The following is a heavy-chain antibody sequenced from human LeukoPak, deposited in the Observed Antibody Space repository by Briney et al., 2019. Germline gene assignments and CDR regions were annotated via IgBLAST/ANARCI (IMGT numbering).Heavy chain of an antibody. CDR2: ISFDGSNK. J-gene: IGHJ4*02. V-gene: IGHV3-30*04. D-gene: IGHD3-22*01. CDR3: ARDPGGHSSGYYLLDYYFDY. Sequence: GRSLRLSCAASGFTFSNYAIHWVRQAPGKGLEWVAVISFDGSNKYYADSVRGRFTISRDNSKNTLYPQMNSLRAEDTAMYYCARDPGGHSSGYYLLDYYFDYWGQGTLVTVSS. CDR1: GFTFSNYA.